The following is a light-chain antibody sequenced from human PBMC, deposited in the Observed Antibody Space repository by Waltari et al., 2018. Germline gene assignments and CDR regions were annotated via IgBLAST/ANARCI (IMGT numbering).Light chain of an antibody. Sequence: ETVLTQSPATLSLSPGGRATLACRASESVITFLSWYQQRPGQAPRLLIYDASKRATGIPARFSGAGSGTDFILTTSNLEPEDFALYFCEQRSSWPRTFGQGTKLEMK. CDR1: ESVITF. CDR2: DAS. V-gene: IGKV3-11*01. J-gene: IGKJ2*01. CDR3: EQRSSWPRT.